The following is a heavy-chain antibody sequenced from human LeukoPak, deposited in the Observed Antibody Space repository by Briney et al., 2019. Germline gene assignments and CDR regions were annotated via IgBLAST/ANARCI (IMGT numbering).Heavy chain of an antibody. J-gene: IGHJ4*02. Sequence: GGSLRLSCAASGFTFSSYGMSWVRQAPGKGLEWVSAISGSGGSTYYADSVRGRFTISRDNSKNTLYLQMNSLRAEDTAVYYCAKRIQSAMATGYWGQGTLVTVSS. V-gene: IGHV3-23*01. D-gene: IGHD5-18*01. CDR3: AKRIQSAMATGY. CDR2: ISGSGGST. CDR1: GFTFSSYG.